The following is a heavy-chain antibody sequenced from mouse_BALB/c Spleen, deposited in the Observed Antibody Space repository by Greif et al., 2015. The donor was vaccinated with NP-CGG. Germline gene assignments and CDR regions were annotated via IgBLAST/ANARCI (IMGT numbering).Heavy chain of an antibody. CDR3: TRAESNSSSDY. D-gene: IGHD2-5*01. CDR1: GYTFTSYW. CDR2: IYPSDSYT. Sequence: QVQLQQSGAELVRPGASVKLSCKASGYTFTSYWINWVKQRPGQGPEWIGNIYPSDSYTNYYQKFKDKATLTVDKSSSAAYMHRFSPTSEDSAVYFCTRAESNSSSDYWGQDTTLSLS. J-gene: IGHJ2*01. V-gene: IGHV1-69*02.